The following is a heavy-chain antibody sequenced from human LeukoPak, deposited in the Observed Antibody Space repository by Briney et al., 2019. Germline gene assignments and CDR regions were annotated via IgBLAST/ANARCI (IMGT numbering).Heavy chain of an antibody. CDR2: ISGSGSDI. J-gene: IGHJ6*02. D-gene: IGHD2/OR15-2a*01. CDR1: GFTFSNYG. Sequence: PGGSLRLSCAASGFTFSNYGMSWVRQAPGKGLEWVSVISGSGSDIVYADSVNGRFTTSGDNSKNSLYLQMNSLTSEDTALYYCATWAFYHNLDVWGQGTTVIVSS. V-gene: IGHV3-23*01. CDR3: ATWAFYHNLDV.